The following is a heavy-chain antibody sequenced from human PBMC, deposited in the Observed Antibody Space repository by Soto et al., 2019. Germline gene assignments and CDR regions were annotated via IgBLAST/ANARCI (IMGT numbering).Heavy chain of an antibody. CDR1: GFTFTSSA. Sequence: PVASVKVSCKASGFTFTSSAMQWVRQARGQRLEWIGWIVVGSGNTNYAQKFQERVTITRDMSTSTAYMELSSLRSEDTAVYYCAAAHPPDPWESSYYYYMDVWGKGTTVTVSS. CDR3: AAAHPPDPWESSYYYYMDV. CDR2: IVVGSGNT. V-gene: IGHV1-58*02. D-gene: IGHD1-26*01. J-gene: IGHJ6*03.